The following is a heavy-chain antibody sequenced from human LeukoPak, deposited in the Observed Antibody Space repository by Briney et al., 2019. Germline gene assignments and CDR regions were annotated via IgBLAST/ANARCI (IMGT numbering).Heavy chain of an antibody. CDR3: ARGGRSSGWYYFDY. CDR2: ISSSSSYI. D-gene: IGHD6-19*01. J-gene: IGHJ4*02. Sequence: GGSLRLSCAASGFTVSSNYMSWVRQAPGKGLEWVSSISSSSSYIYYADSVKGRFTISRDNAKNSLYLQMNSLRAEDTAAYYCARGGRSSGWYYFDYWGQGTLVTVSS. CDR1: GFTVSSNY. V-gene: IGHV3-21*01.